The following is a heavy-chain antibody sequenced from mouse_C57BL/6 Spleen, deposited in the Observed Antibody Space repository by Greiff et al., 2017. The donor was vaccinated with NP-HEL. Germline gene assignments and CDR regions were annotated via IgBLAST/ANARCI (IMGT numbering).Heavy chain of an antibody. CDR1: GYTFTSYW. D-gene: IGHD2-5*01. CDR2: IHPNSGST. V-gene: IGHV1-64*01. Sequence: QVQLKQPGAELVKPGASVKLSCKASGYTFTSYWMHWVKQRPGQGLEWIGMIHPNSGSTNYNEKVKSKATLTVDKSSSTAYMQLSRLTSEDSAVYYCARSYYSNYVSYYFAYWGQGTTLTVSS. CDR3: ARSYYSNYVSYYFAY. J-gene: IGHJ2*01.